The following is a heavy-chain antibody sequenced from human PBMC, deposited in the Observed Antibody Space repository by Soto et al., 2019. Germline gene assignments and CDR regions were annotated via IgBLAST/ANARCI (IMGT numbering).Heavy chain of an antibody. D-gene: IGHD6-19*01. CDR3: AKDRKSGSGWYWDY. Sequence: RLSCAASGFTFSSYSMNWVRQAPGKGLEWVSSISSSSSNIYYADSVKGRFTISRDNSKNTLYLQMNSLRAEDTAVYYCAKDRKSGSGWYWDYWGQGTLVTVSS. CDR1: GFTFSSYS. J-gene: IGHJ4*02. CDR2: ISSSSSNI. V-gene: IGHV3-21*04.